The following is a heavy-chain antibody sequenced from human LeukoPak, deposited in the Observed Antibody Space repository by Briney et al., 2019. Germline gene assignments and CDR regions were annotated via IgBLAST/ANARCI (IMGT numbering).Heavy chain of an antibody. CDR1: GFTVSSNY. CDR2: IYSGGST. Sequence: AGGSLRLSCAASGFTVSSNYMSWVRQAPGKGLEWVSVIYSGGSTYYADSVKGRFTISRDNSKNTLYLQMNSLRAEDTAVYYCAREPRHDYGDYLGVSPGWYFDLWGRGTLVTVSS. V-gene: IGHV3-53*01. CDR3: AREPRHDYGDYLGVSPGWYFDL. D-gene: IGHD4-17*01. J-gene: IGHJ2*01.